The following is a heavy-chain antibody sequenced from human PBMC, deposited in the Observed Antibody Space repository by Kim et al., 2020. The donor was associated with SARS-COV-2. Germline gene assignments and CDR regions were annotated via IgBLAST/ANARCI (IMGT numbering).Heavy chain of an antibody. Sequence: SETLSLTCTVSGGSITTGGYFWGWIRQPPGKAPDGIGTINFTKETHYNPSMQRQVSMSVDTSRNQFSLKVISVTATDTAVYYCVRRFRSGGKFYPDFWGPGILVTVSS. V-gene: IGHV4-39*01. CDR1: GGSITTGGYF. J-gene: IGHJ4*02. CDR3: VRRFRSGGKFYPDF. CDR2: INFTKET. D-gene: IGHD2-15*01.